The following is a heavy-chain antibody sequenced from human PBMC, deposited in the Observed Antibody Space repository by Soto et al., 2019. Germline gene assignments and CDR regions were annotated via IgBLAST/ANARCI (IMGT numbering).Heavy chain of an antibody. CDR2: ISSSGSTI. D-gene: IGHD4-17*01. Sequence: PGGSLRLSCAASGFTFSDYYTSWIRQAPGKGLEWVSYISSSGSTIYYADSVKGRFTISRDNAKNSLYLQMNSLRAEDTAVYYCARDPPATVTTFDYWGQGTLVTVSS. CDR3: ARDPPATVTTFDY. J-gene: IGHJ4*02. CDR1: GFTFSDYY. V-gene: IGHV3-11*04.